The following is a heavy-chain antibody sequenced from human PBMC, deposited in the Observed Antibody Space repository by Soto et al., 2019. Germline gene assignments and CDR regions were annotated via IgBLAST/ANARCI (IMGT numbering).Heavy chain of an antibody. D-gene: IGHD6-19*01. CDR2: IWPGDSDT. CDR1: GYSFTSHW. Sequence: TGESLKISCKGSGYSFTSHWIGWVRQMPGKGLEYMGIIWPGDSDTRYSPSFQGQVTISADKSTSTAYLQWSSLKASDTAMYYCARPFDSSGSFDYSGHGTLVTVS. V-gene: IGHV5-51*01. J-gene: IGHJ5*01. CDR3: ARPFDSSGSFDY.